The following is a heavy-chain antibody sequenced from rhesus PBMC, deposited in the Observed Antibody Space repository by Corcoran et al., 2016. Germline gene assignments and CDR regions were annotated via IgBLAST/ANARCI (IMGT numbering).Heavy chain of an antibody. CDR1: GFSFSDYY. V-gene: IGHV3S18*01. J-gene: IGHJ4*01. CDR2: LIYTGVST. D-gene: IGHD4-29*01. Sequence: EVQLVESGGGLAKPGGSLRLSCAASGFSFSDYYMYWVRQAPGKGLEWVSGLIYTGVSTYYADSVQDRFTISRENAKNTLYLQMDSLRAEDTAVYYCARMYGSRLYYFDYWGQGVLVTVSS. CDR3: ARMYGSRLYYFDY.